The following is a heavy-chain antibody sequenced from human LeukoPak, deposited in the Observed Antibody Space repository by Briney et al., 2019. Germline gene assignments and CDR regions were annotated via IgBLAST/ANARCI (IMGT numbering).Heavy chain of an antibody. D-gene: IGHD2-2*01. Sequence: PSETLSLTCAVYGGSFSGYYWSWIRQPPGKGLEWIGEINHSGSTNYNPSLKSRVTISVDTSKNQFSLKLSSVTAADTAVYYCARSDYIVVVPAAIRPGMDVWGQGTTVTVSS. CDR2: INHSGST. CDR1: GGSFSGYY. V-gene: IGHV4-34*01. CDR3: ARSDYIVVVPAAIRPGMDV. J-gene: IGHJ6*02.